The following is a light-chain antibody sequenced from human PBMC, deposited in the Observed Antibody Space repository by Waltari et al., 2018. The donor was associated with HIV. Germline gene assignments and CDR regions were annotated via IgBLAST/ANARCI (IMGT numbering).Light chain of an antibody. J-gene: IGKJ3*01. CDR1: QNIKNF. Sequence: DIQMTQPPSSLSASVGTRVTITCRASQNIKNFLNWYQQKPGKAPTILIYSATTLQSGVPSRFNGSGSGTDFTLTITGLQREDFAVYFCQQSYSSPTFGPGTAVDIK. V-gene: IGKV1-39*01. CDR3: QQSYSSPT. CDR2: SAT.